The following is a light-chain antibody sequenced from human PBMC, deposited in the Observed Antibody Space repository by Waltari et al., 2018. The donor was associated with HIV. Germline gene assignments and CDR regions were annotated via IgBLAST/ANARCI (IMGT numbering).Light chain of an antibody. J-gene: IGLJ1*01. Sequence: QSVLTQPPSASGTPGQRVTISCSGSSYNSGNNTENWYQHLPGTAPKLLIYSYNQRPSGVPDRFSGSKSGTSASLAISGLQSEDEADYYCASWDDSLNGYVFGTGTKVTVL. CDR2: SYN. CDR3: ASWDDSLNGYV. CDR1: SYNSGNNT. V-gene: IGLV1-44*01.